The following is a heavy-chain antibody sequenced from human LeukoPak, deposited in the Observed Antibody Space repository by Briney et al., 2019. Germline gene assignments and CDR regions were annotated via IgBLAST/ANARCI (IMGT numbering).Heavy chain of an antibody. CDR2: ISVYNGHT. Sequence: ASVKVSCKASGYTFTSYGISWVRQAPGQGLEWMGWISVYNGHTNYAHKLQGRITMTTDTSTTTAYMELRSLRSEDMAVYYCARDAHMGAPDYWGQGTLVTVSS. V-gene: IGHV1-18*03. D-gene: IGHD1-26*01. CDR1: GYTFTSYG. J-gene: IGHJ4*02. CDR3: ARDAHMGAPDY.